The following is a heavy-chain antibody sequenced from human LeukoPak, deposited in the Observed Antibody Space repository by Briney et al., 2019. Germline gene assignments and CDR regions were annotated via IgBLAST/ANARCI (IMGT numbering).Heavy chain of an antibody. D-gene: IGHD1-1*01. V-gene: IGHV3-48*04. J-gene: IGHJ4*02. CDR2: IGKTSAI. CDR3: ARDDNWAFDY. CDR1: GFTFSRYS. Sequence: GGSLRLSRAASGFTFSRYSMNWVRQAPGKGLEWISYIGKTSAIYDADSVKGRFTISRDNAKNSLYLQMNSLRPDDTAVYYCARDDNWAFDYWGQGTLVTVSS.